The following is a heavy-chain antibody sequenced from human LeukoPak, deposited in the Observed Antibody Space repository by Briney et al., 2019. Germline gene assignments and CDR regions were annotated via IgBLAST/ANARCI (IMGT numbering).Heavy chain of an antibody. V-gene: IGHV4-39*07. CDR2: IFFTGPT. J-gene: IGHJ3*02. CDR3: ARGELSAFDI. CDR1: GASMSNGFNY. Sequence: PSETLSLTCTVSGASMSNGFNYWGWIRQPPGKGLEWIGSIFFTGPTYYNPSLKSRVTISVDRSKNQFSLKLSSVTAADTAVYYCARGELSAFDIWGQGTMVTVSS.